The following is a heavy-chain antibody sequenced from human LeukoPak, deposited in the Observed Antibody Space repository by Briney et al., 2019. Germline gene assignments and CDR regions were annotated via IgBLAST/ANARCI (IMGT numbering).Heavy chain of an antibody. J-gene: IGHJ6*03. CDR2: IYHSGNT. CDR3: AVAAAGTDYYYYMDV. CDR1: GCSISSGSY. Sequence: PSETLSLTCTVSGCSISSGSYWGWIRQPPGKGLEWIGSIYHSGNTYYNPSLKSRVTISVDTSKNQFSLKLSSVTAADTAVYYCAVAAAGTDYYYYMDVWGKGTTVTVSS. V-gene: IGHV4-38-2*02. D-gene: IGHD6-13*01.